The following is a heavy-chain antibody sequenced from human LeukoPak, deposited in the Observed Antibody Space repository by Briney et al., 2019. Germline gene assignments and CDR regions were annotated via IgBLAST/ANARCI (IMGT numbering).Heavy chain of an antibody. Sequence: GGSLRLSCAASGFTFSGSAMHWVRQASGKGLEWVGRIRSKANSYATAYAASVKGRFTISRDDSKNTAYLQMNSLKTEDTAVYYCTRAGLVGATAFDIWGQGTMVTVSS. V-gene: IGHV3-73*01. D-gene: IGHD1-26*01. CDR1: GFTFSGSA. CDR3: TRAGLVGATAFDI. CDR2: IRSKANSYAT. J-gene: IGHJ3*02.